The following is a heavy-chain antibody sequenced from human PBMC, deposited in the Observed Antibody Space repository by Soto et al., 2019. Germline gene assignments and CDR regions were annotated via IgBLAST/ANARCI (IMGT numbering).Heavy chain of an antibody. Sequence: PGGSLRLSCAASGFTFSSYAMTWVRQAPGKGLEWVSTLSGSGGSTYYAASVKGRFTISRDNSKDTLYLEMNSLRGEDTAVYFCAKQQGPGTPYYYAMDVWGQETAVTVSS. CDR2: LSGSGGST. D-gene: IGHD1-1*01. CDR1: GFTFSSYA. J-gene: IGHJ6*02. V-gene: IGHV3-23*01. CDR3: AKQQGPGTPYYYAMDV.